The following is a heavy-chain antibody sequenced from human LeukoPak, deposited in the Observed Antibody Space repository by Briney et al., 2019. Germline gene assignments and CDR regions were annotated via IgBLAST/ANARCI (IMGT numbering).Heavy chain of an antibody. CDR3: ARLGGPAGAFDI. J-gene: IGHJ3*02. V-gene: IGHV4-39*01. CDR1: GGSISSSSYY. CDR2: TYYSGST. Sequence: KPSETLSLTCTVSGGSISSSSYYWGWVRQPPGKGLEWIGSTYYSGSTYYNPSLKSRITISVDTSKNQFSLKLSSVTAADTAVYYCARLGGPAGAFDIWGQGTMVTVSS.